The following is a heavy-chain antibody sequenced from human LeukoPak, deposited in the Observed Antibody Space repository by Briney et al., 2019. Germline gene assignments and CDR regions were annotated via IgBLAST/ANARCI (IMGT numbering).Heavy chain of an antibody. Sequence: SETLSLTCTVSGGSISSGDCYWSWIRQPPGKGLEWIGYIYYSGSTYYNPSLKSRVTISVDTSKNQFSLKLSSVTAADTAVYYCARVRENYDSSGYSRRSYWYFDLWGRGTLVTVSS. J-gene: IGHJ2*01. CDR2: IYYSGST. CDR3: ARVRENYDSSGYSRRSYWYFDL. V-gene: IGHV4-30-4*01. D-gene: IGHD3-22*01. CDR1: GGSISSGDCY.